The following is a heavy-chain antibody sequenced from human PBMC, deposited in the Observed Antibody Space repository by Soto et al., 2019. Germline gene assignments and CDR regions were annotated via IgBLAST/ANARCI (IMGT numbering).Heavy chain of an antibody. CDR2: IKLSGCST. J-gene: IGHJ6*02. CDR1: GYTFTSYY. V-gene: IGHV1-46*01. Sequence: QVQLMQSGAEVKKPGASVRVSCVASGYTFTSYYMHWVRQAPGQGLEWLGVIKLSGCSTTYAQRFQGRVTVTRDTSTSTVYMELRSLRSEDTAVYHCAREGNSYSGMDVWGQGTTVTVS. CDR3: AREGNSYSGMDV.